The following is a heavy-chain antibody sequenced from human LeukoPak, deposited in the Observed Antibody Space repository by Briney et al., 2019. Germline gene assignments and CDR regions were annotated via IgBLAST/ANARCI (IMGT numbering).Heavy chain of an antibody. CDR2: INSDGSST. J-gene: IGHJ4*02. CDR1: GFTFSSYW. Sequence: PGGSLRLSCAASGFTFSSYWMHWVRQAPGKGLLWVSRINSDGSSTMYADSVKGRFTISRDNVKNSLFLQMDGLRVDDTAVYFCARDGRGGHNDFWGQGTLITVSS. CDR3: ARDGRGGHNDF. V-gene: IGHV3-74*03. D-gene: IGHD4-23*01.